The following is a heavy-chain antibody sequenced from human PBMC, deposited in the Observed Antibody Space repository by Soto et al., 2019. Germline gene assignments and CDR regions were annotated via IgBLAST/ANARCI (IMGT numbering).Heavy chain of an antibody. D-gene: IGHD3-10*01. Sequence: SETLSLTCSVSGGSVSSSSYYWGWIRQSPGKGLEWIGSIYYSGITYFNPSLKSQVTISVDTSKNQFSLRLRSVTAADTAMYYCARHQDSFYKDHFDYWGQGALVT. J-gene: IGHJ4*02. CDR2: IYYSGIT. CDR1: GGSVSSSSYY. V-gene: IGHV4-39*01. CDR3: ARHQDSFYKDHFDY.